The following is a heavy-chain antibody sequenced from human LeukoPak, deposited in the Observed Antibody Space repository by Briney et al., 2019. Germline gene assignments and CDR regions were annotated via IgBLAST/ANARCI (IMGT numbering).Heavy chain of an antibody. CDR3: ARDISPYDY. CDR1: GFTFSNYW. CDR2: IKQDGSEK. J-gene: IGHJ4*02. Sequence: GGSLRLSCVASGFTFSNYWMHWVRQVPGRGLEWVANIKQDGSEKYYVDSVKGRFTISRDNAKNSLCLQMNSLRAEDTAVYYCARDISPYDYWGQGTLVTVSS. V-gene: IGHV3-7*01.